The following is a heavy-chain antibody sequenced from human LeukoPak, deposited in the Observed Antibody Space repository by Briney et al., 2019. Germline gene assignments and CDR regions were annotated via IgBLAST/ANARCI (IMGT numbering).Heavy chain of an antibody. CDR3: ARGPLYGDPSYYFDY. J-gene: IGHJ4*02. V-gene: IGHV3-21*01. CDR2: ISSSSSYI. Sequence: KAGGSLRLSCAASGFTFSSYSMNWVRQAPGKGLEWVSSISSSSSYIYYADSVKGRFTISRDNAKNSLYLQMNSLRAEDTAVYYCARGPLYGDPSYYFDYWGQGTLVTVSS. CDR1: GFTFSSYS. D-gene: IGHD4-17*01.